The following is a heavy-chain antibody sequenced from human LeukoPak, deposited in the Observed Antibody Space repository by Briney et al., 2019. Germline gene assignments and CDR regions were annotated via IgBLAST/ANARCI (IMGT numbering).Heavy chain of an antibody. D-gene: IGHD3-9*01. CDR2: FYTSGST. CDR3: ARGPDVLRYFDWLSRQNWFDP. CDR1: GASISSYY. J-gene: IGHJ5*02. Sequence: PSETLSLTCTVSGASISSYYWSWIRQPAGKGLEWIGRFYTSGSTNYHPSLKSRVTMSVDTSKNQFSLKLTSVTAADTAVYYCARGPDVLRYFDWLSRQNWFDPWGQGTLVTVSS. V-gene: IGHV4-4*07.